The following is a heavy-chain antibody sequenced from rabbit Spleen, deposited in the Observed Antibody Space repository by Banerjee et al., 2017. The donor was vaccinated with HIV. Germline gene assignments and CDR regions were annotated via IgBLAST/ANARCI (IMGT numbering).Heavy chain of an antibody. V-gene: IGHV1S45*01. J-gene: IGHJ4*01. D-gene: IGHD1-1*01. CDR1: GFSFSDRDV. CDR2: INTYTGKP. CDR3: ARDLASVIGWNFNL. Sequence: QEQLEESGGDLVKPGASLTLTCKASGFSFSDRDVMCWVRQAPGKGLQWIACINTYTGKPVYATWAKGRFTISRTSSTTVTLQMTSLTAADTAIYFCARDLASVIGWNFNLWGQGTLVTVS.